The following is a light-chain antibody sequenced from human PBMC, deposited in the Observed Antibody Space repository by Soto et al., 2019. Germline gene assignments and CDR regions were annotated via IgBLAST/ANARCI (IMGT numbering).Light chain of an antibody. CDR2: END. Sequence: QSVLTQPPSASGTPGQRVTISCSGTRSNVGVNSVSWYQQVPGTAPKLLVYENDQRPSGVPVRFSASKSGTSASLAISGLRSDDEADYYCSAWDFSLTGRVFGGGTKVTVL. CDR3: SAWDFSLTGRV. J-gene: IGLJ3*02. CDR1: RSNVGVNS. V-gene: IGLV1-47*01.